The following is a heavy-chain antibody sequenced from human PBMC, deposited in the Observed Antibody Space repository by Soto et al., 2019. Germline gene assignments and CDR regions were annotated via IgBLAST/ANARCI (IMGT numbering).Heavy chain of an antibody. J-gene: IGHJ4*02. CDR2: IIPILGIA. CDR1: GDTFSSYT. Sequence: QVQLVQSGAEVKKPGSSVNVSCKASGDTFSSYTISWVRQAPGQGLEWMGRIIPILGIANYAQKFQVRVTFTADKSTRTAYIELSSLASEDTAVYYCARAAMTLDYSGQGTLVPVSS. V-gene: IGHV1-69*02. D-gene: IGHD6-25*01. CDR3: ARAAMTLDY.